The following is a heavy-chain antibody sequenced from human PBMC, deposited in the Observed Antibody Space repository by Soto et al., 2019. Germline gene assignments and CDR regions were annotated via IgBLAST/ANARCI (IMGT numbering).Heavy chain of an antibody. Sequence: SETLSLTCAVYGGSFSGYYWSWIRQPPGKGLEWIGEINHSGSTNYNPSLKSRVTISVDTSKNQFSLKLSSVTAADTAVYYCARGRGIAVFWGQGTLVTVSS. CDR1: GGSFSGYY. J-gene: IGHJ4*02. V-gene: IGHV4-34*01. CDR3: ARGRGIAVF. D-gene: IGHD6-19*01. CDR2: INHSGST.